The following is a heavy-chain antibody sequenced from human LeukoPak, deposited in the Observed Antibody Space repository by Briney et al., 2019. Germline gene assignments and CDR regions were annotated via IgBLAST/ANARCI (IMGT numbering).Heavy chain of an antibody. CDR3: ARVGCSGGSCYSGRGPFDP. CDR1: GFTFSSYW. Sequence: GGSLRLSCVASGFTFSSYWMSWVRQAPGKGLEWVANIKQDGSEKYYVDSVKGRFTISRDNAKNSLYLQMNSLRAEDTAVYYCARVGCSGGSCYSGRGPFDPWGQGTLVTVSS. CDR2: IKQDGSEK. V-gene: IGHV3-7*01. D-gene: IGHD2-15*01. J-gene: IGHJ5*02.